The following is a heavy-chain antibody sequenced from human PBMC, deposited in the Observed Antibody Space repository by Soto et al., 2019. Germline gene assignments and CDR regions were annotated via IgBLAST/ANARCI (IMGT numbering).Heavy chain of an antibody. CDR3: ARYSGSYWHYLDF. CDR1: GYSFASHG. CDR2: IYPGDSDT. V-gene: IGHV5-51*01. Sequence: PGESLTISCKGPGYSFASHGVGWVRQMPEKGLEWIGTIYPGDSDTKYSPAFRGQVTISADTSVSTAYLQWRSLEATDSAIYYCARYSGSYWHYLDFWGQGTLVTVSS. J-gene: IGHJ4*02. D-gene: IGHD1-26*01.